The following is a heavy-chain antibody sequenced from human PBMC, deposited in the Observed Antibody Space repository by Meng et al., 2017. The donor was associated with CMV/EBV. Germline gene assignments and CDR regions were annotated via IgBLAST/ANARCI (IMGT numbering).Heavy chain of an antibody. CDR3: ARGGAEYYDFWSGPGGIDY. Sequence: GSLRLSCTVSGGSISSYYWSWIRQPPGKGLEWLGYIYYSGSTNYNPSLKSRVTISVDTSKNQFSLKLSSVTAADTAVYYCARGGAEYYDFWSGPGGIDYWGQGTLVTVSS. D-gene: IGHD3-3*01. V-gene: IGHV4-59*01. J-gene: IGHJ4*02. CDR1: GGSISSYY. CDR2: IYYSGST.